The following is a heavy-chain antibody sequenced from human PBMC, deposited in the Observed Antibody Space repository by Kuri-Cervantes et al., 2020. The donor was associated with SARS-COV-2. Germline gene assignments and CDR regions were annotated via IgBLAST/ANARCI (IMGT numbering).Heavy chain of an antibody. CDR2: ISGSGGST. J-gene: IGHJ3*02. CDR1: GFTFSSYA. Sequence: GESLKISCAASGFTFSSYAMSWVRQAPGKGLEWVSAISGSGGSTYYAGSVKGRFTISRDNSKNTLYLQMNSLRAEDTAVYYCAKGRIHHSDAFDIWGQGTMVTVSS. D-gene: IGHD1-14*01. CDR3: AKGRIHHSDAFDI. V-gene: IGHV3-23*01.